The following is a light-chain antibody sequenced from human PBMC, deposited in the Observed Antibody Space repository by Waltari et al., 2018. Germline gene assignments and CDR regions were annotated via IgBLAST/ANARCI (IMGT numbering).Light chain of an antibody. CDR3: QSYDNSLGLWV. CDR2: GNS. Sequence: QSVLTQPPSVSGAPGQRVTISCTGSSSNIGAGFDVHWYQQLPGPAPKLLSFGNSNRPSGVPDRVSGSKSGTSASLAITGLQAEDEADYSCQSYDNSLGLWVFGGGTKVTVL. CDR1: SSNIGAGFD. J-gene: IGLJ3*02. V-gene: IGLV1-40*01.